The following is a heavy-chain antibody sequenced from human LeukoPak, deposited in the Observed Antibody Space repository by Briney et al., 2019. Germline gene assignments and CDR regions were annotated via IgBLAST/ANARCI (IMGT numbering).Heavy chain of an antibody. J-gene: IGHJ4*02. CDR2: IFPGDSDT. CDR1: GYSFPAYW. CDR3: ARNHGDNSKCGY. D-gene: IGHD4-23*01. V-gene: IGHV5-51*01. Sequence: GESLKISCKGSGYSFPAYWIGWVRQMPGKGLEWMGIIFPGDSDTRYSPSFQGQVTILADKSLSTAYLQWSSLKASDTAMYYCARNHGDNSKCGYWGQGTLVTVSS.